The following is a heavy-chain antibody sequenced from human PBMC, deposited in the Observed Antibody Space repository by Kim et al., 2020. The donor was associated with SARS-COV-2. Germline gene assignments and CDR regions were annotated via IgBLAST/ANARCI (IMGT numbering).Heavy chain of an antibody. D-gene: IGHD4-17*01. J-gene: IGHJ4*02. CDR1: GGSISSYY. V-gene: IGHV4-59*01. CDR2: IYYSGST. CDR3: ASSSIMTTVTRGEYYFDY. Sequence: SETLSLTCTVSGGSISSYYWSWIRQPPGKGLEWIGYIYYSGSTNYNPSLKSRVTISVDTSKNQFSLKLSSVTAADTAVYYCASSSIMTTVTRGEYYFDYWGQGTLVTVSS.